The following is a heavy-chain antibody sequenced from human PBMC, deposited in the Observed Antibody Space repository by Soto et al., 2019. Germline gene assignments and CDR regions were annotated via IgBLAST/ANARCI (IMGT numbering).Heavy chain of an antibody. CDR1: GGSISSGGYY. J-gene: IGHJ4*02. V-gene: IGHV4-31*03. CDR3: ARSPPYGDYYFDY. D-gene: IGHD4-17*01. Sequence: NPSETLSLTCTVSGGSISSGGYYWSWIRQHPGKGLEWIGYIYYSGSTYYNPSLKSRVTISVDTSKNQFSLKLSSVTAADTAVYYCARSPPYGDYYFDYWGQGTLVTVSS. CDR2: IYYSGST.